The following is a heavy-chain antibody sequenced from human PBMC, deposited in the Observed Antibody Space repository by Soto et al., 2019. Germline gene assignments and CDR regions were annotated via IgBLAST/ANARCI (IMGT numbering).Heavy chain of an antibody. D-gene: IGHD1-26*01. CDR3: AKDPVVGTRRAFDI. CDR1: GFTFSNFA. Sequence: EVQLLESGGGLVQPGGSLRLSCAASGFTFSNFAMNWVRQAPGKGLEWVSAISGSGGSTYYADSVKGRFTISRDNSKNTQYLHMISLRAEDTAVYYCAKDPVVGTRRAFDIWGQGTMVTVSS. V-gene: IGHV3-23*01. J-gene: IGHJ3*02. CDR2: ISGSGGST.